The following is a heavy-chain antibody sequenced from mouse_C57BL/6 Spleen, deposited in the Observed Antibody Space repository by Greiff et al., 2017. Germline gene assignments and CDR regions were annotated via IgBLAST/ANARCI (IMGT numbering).Heavy chain of an antibody. CDR1: GYAFSSSW. CDR2: ICPGDGDT. J-gene: IGHJ1*03. CDR3: ARTYYSNYEGYWYFDV. D-gene: IGHD2-5*01. Sequence: VKVVESGPELVKPGASVKISCKASGYAFSSSWMNWVKQRPGKGLEWIGRICPGDGDTNYNGKFKGKATLTADKSSSTAYMQLSSLTSEDSAVYFCARTYYSNYEGYWYFDVWGTGTTVTVSS. V-gene: IGHV1-82*01.